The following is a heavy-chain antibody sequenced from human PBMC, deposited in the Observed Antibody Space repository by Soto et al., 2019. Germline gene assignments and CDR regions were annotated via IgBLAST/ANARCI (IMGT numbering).Heavy chain of an antibody. Sequence: QMQLVQSGPEVKKPGTSVKVSCKASGFTFTSSAVQWVRQARGQRLEWIGWIVVGSGNTNYAQKFQERVTITRDMSTSTAYMELSSLRSEDTAVYYCAVDPRTDAFDIWGQGTMVTVSS. CDR2: IVVGSGNT. V-gene: IGHV1-58*01. CDR1: GFTFTSSA. J-gene: IGHJ3*02. CDR3: AVDPRTDAFDI.